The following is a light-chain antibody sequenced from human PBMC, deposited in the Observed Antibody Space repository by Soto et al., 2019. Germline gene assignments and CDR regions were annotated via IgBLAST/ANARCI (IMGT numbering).Light chain of an antibody. CDR1: SSDVGGYKY. CDR3: CSFTSSSSYV. V-gene: IGLV2-14*03. CDR2: DVS. Sequence: QSALTQPASVSGSPGQSITISCTGTSSDVGGYKYVSWYQHHPHKAPQLMIYDVSNRPSGVSNRFSGSKSGNTASLTISGLQAEDEADYYCCSFTSSSSYVFGTGTKVTVL. J-gene: IGLJ1*01.